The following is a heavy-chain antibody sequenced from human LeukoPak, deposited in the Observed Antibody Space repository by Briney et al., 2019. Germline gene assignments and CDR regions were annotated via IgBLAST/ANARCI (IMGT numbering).Heavy chain of an antibody. V-gene: IGHV4-59*01. CDR2: IYHSGGT. CDR1: GGSISSYY. D-gene: IGHD6-13*01. J-gene: IGHJ4*02. CDR3: ARVGSPYYFDY. Sequence: SETLSLTCTVSGGSISSYYWSWIRQPPGKRLEWIGYIYHSGGTNYNPSLKSRVTISADTSKNQFSLKVSSVTAADTAMYYCARVGSPYYFDYWGQGTLVTVSS.